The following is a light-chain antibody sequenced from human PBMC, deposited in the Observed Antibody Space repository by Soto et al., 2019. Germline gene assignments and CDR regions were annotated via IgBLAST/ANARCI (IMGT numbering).Light chain of an antibody. CDR2: LGS. V-gene: IGKV2-28*01. Sequence: DIVMTQSPLSLPVTPGEPASISCRSSQSLLHGNGNNYLDWYLQKPGQSPQLLIYLGSNRASGVPDRFSGSGSGTGFTLKISRVEAEDVGVYYCMQALQTPRTFGQGTKVEIK. CDR3: MQALQTPRT. J-gene: IGKJ1*01. CDR1: QSLLHGNGNNY.